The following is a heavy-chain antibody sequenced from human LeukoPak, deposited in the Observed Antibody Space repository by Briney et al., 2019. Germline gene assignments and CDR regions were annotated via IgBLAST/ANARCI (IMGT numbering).Heavy chain of an antibody. D-gene: IGHD3-10*01. CDR3: ARHADSGFGELAFDY. J-gene: IGHJ4*02. Sequence: SETLSLTCTVSGDSISSSSYYWGWIRQPPGKGLKWIGSIYYSGSTYYNPSLKSRVTISVDTSKNQFSLKLSSVTAADTAVYYCARHADSGFGELAFDYWGQGTLVTVSS. CDR2: IYYSGST. V-gene: IGHV4-39*01. CDR1: GDSISSSSYY.